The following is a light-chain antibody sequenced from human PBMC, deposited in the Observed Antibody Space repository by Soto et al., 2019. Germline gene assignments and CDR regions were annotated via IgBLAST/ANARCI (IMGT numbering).Light chain of an antibody. V-gene: IGLV1-40*01. CDR1: SSNIGAGYD. CDR3: QSYVSSLSGWV. J-gene: IGLJ3*02. Sequence: QAVVTQPPSVSGAPGQRVTISCTGTSSNIGAGYDVHWYQQLPGTAPKLLIYGNNNRPSGVPDRFSGSKSGTSASLAITGLQAEDEAEYYCQSYVSSLSGWVFGGGTKLTVL. CDR2: GNN.